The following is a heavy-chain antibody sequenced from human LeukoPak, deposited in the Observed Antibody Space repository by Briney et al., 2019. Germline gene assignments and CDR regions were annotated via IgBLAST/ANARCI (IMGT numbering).Heavy chain of an antibody. Sequence: GRSLRLSCAASGFTFSSYSINWVRQAPGKGLEWVSYISSSSSTIYYADSVKGRFTISRDNAKNSLYLQMNSLRVEDTAVYYCASRSSGSINWGQGTLVTVSS. CDR3: ASRSSGSIN. J-gene: IGHJ4*02. CDR2: ISSSSSTI. CDR1: GFTFSSYS. D-gene: IGHD3-22*01. V-gene: IGHV3-48*04.